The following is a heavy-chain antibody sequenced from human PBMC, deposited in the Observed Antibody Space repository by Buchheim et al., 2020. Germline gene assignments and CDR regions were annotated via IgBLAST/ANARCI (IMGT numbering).Heavy chain of an antibody. CDR1: GFTFSSYS. Sequence: EVQLMESGGGLVKPGGSLRLSCAASGFTFSSYSMNWVRQAPGKGLEWVSSITSSSSYIYYADSVKGRFTISRDNAKNSLYLQMNSLRAEDTAVYYCATSWDDGYALYYFDYWGQGTL. CDR3: ATSWDDGYALYYFDY. V-gene: IGHV3-21*01. CDR2: ITSSSSYI. J-gene: IGHJ4*02. D-gene: IGHD5-24*01.